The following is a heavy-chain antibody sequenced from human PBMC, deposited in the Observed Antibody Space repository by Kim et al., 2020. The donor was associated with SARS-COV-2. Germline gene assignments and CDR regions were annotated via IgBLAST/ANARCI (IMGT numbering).Heavy chain of an antibody. CDR3: ARRSPNYDILSNYYYYGMDV. J-gene: IGHJ6*02. D-gene: IGHD3-9*01. CDR1: GGSINNYY. CDR2: IYYSGDT. Sequence: SETLSLTCTVSGGSINNYYWNWIRQPPGKGLERIGYIYYSGDTKYNPSLKSRVTISVDTSKNQFSLNLSSVTAADTAVYYCARRSPNYDILSNYYYYGMDVWGQGTTVTVSS. V-gene: IGHV4-59*08.